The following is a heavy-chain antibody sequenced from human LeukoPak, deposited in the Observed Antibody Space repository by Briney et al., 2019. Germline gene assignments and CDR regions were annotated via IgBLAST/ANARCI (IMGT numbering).Heavy chain of an antibody. CDR1: GYTFTSYY. J-gene: IGHJ6*03. V-gene: IGHV1-46*01. CDR3: ARDGYGGNSDYYYYYYMDV. D-gene: IGHD4-23*01. CDR2: INPSGGST. Sequence: GASVKVSCKASGYTFTSYYMHWVRQAPGQGLEWMGIINPSGGSTSYAQKFQGRVTMTRDTSISTAYMELSRLRSDDTAVYYCARDGYGGNSDYYYYYYMDVWGKGTTVTVSS.